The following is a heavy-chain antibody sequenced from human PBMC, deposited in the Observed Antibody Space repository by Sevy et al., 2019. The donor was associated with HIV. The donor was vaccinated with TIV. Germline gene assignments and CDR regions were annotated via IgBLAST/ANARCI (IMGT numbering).Heavy chain of an antibody. Sequence: GGSLRLSCAASGLTFSSYAMSWVRQAPGKGLEWVSAISGSGGSTYYADSVKGRFTISRDNSKNTLYLQMNSLRAEDTAVYYCARVPAAYYGMDVWGQGTTVTVSS. J-gene: IGHJ6*02. CDR2: ISGSGGST. V-gene: IGHV3-23*01. CDR3: ARVPAAYYGMDV. CDR1: GLTFSSYA. D-gene: IGHD2-2*01.